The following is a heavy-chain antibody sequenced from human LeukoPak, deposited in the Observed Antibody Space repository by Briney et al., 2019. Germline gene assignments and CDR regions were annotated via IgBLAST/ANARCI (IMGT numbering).Heavy chain of an antibody. CDR3: AREVAAVAPFGY. CDR1: GGSISSYY. Sequence: SETLSLTCTVSGGSISSYYWSWIRQPPGKGLEWIGYIYYSGSTNYNPSLKSRVTISVDTSKNQFSLKLSSVTAADTAVYYCAREVAAVAPFGYWGQGTLVTVSS. J-gene: IGHJ4*02. CDR2: IYYSGST. D-gene: IGHD6-13*01. V-gene: IGHV4-59*01.